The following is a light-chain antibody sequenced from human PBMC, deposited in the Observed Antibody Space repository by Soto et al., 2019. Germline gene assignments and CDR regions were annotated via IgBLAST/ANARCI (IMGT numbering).Light chain of an antibody. CDR3: SSYTSSSTL. Sequence: QSALTQPASVSGSPGQSITISCTGTSSDVGGYNYVSWYQQHPGKAPKLMIYEVSNRPSGVSNRFSGSKSGNTASLTISGLQAEDEADYYCSSYTSSSTLFGTGTKRTVL. CDR1: SSDVGGYNY. J-gene: IGLJ1*01. V-gene: IGLV2-14*01. CDR2: EVS.